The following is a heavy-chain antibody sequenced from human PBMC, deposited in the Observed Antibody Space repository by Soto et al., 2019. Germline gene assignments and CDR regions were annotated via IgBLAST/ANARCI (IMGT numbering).Heavy chain of an antibody. D-gene: IGHD3-3*01. Sequence: GGSLRLSCAGSGSTFGTYSMNWVRQAAGKGLEWIAYISYDSDTIQYADSVKGRFTISRDNAKNSLYLQMNSLRDEDTAVYYCARLYYDYVWGQGTTVTVSS. J-gene: IGHJ6*02. V-gene: IGHV3-48*02. CDR3: ARLYYDYV. CDR1: GSTFGTYS. CDR2: ISYDSDTI.